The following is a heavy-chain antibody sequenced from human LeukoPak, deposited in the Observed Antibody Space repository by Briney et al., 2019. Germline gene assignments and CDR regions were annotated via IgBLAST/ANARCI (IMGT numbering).Heavy chain of an antibody. CDR3: ARGQDFAEGTDIDV. CDR1: GFTSSSYA. J-gene: IGHJ6*03. D-gene: IGHD3-3*01. V-gene: IGHV3-30*01. CDR2: ISYDGSNK. Sequence: GGSLRLSCAASGFTSSSYAMHWVRQAPGTGLEWVAVISYDGSNKHYADSVKGRFTISRDNSKNTLYLQMNRLRAEDTAVYYCARGQDFAEGTDIDVWGEGATVTVS.